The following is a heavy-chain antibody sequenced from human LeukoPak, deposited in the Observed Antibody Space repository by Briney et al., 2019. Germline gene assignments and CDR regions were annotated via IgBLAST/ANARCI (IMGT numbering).Heavy chain of an antibody. V-gene: IGHV4-4*09. CDR3: ASVIPATSWFDP. CDR2: IYTSGST. J-gene: IGHJ5*02. Sequence: TTSETLSLTCTVSGGSISSYYWSWVRQPPGKALEWIGYIYTSGSTNYNPSLRSRLTISVDTSKNQFSLRLSSVTAADTAVYYCASVIPATSWFDPWGQGTLVTASS. CDR1: GGSISSYY. D-gene: IGHD2-2*01.